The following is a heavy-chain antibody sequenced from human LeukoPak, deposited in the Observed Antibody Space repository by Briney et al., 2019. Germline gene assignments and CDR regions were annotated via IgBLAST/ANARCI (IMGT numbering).Heavy chain of an antibody. D-gene: IGHD6-13*01. CDR1: GGSFSGYY. Sequence: SETLSLTCAVYGGSFSGYYWSWIRQPPGKGLEWIGEINHSGSTNYKPSLKSRVTISVDTSKNQFSLKLSSVTAADTAVYYCARLRGIAALWGQGTLVTVSS. CDR2: INHSGST. V-gene: IGHV4-34*01. J-gene: IGHJ4*02. CDR3: ARLRGIAAL.